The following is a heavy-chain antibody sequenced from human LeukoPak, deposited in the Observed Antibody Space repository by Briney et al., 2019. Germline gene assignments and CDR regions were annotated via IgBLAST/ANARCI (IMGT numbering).Heavy chain of an antibody. CDR2: ISGSGGST. V-gene: IGHV3-23*01. J-gene: IGHJ5*02. CDR3: AKDEGATGWFGSPGNWFDP. Sequence: PGGSLRLSCAASGFTFSSYAMSWVRQAPGKGLEWVSAISGSGGSTYYADSVKGRFTISRDNSKNTLYLQMNSLRAEDTAVYYCAKDEGATGWFGSPGNWFDPWGQGTLVTASS. D-gene: IGHD3-10*01. CDR1: GFTFSSYA.